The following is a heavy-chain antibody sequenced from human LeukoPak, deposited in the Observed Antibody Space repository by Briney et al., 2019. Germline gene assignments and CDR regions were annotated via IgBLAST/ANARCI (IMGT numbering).Heavy chain of an antibody. CDR2: ISYDGSNK. CDR1: GFTFSSYG. Sequence: GGSLRLSCAASGFTFSSYGMHWVRQAPGKGLEWVAVISYDGSNKGYADSVKGRFTISRDSSKNTLYLQLNSLRAEDTAVYYCARDRSGIYDAFDIWGQGTMVTVSS. J-gene: IGHJ3*02. D-gene: IGHD1-26*01. CDR3: ARDRSGIYDAFDI. V-gene: IGHV3-30*03.